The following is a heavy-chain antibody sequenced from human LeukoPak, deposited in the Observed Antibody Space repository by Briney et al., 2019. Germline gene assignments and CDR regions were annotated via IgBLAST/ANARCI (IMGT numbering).Heavy chain of an antibody. CDR3: ARRRYYDGSGYLE. D-gene: IGHD3-22*01. J-gene: IGHJ1*01. V-gene: IGHV4-39*01. Sequence: SETLSLTCSVSGDSVSRSDSYWDWIRQPPGKGLEWIGTIYYSGRTYYSPSLKSPVTMSVPPSNNPFSLNLRSVTAADTALYYCARRRYYDGSGYLEWGQGTLLSVSS. CDR1: GDSVSRSDSY. CDR2: IYYSGRT.